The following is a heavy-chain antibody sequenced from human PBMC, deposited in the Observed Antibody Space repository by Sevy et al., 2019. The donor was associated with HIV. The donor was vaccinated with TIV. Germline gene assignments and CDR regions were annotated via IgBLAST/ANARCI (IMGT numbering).Heavy chain of an antibody. D-gene: IGHD3-10*01. J-gene: IGHJ4*02. V-gene: IGHV3-48*01. CDR1: GLTFSTYS. CDR2: ISSSRSTI. CDR3: ASPLPFYYGSGSEEFDY. Sequence: GGSLRLSCAASGLTFSTYSMNWVRQAPGKGLEWVSYISSSRSTIYYADSVKGRFTISRDNAKNSLYLQMNSLRAEDTAVYYCASPLPFYYGSGSEEFDYWGRGTLVTVSS.